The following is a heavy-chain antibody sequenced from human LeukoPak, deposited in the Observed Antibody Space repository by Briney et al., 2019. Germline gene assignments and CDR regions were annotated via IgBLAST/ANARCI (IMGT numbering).Heavy chain of an antibody. Sequence: ASVMVSSRPSGDTFTAYGSSGVRRAPGEGRAGMGGISAYNGNTNYAQKLQGRVTMNTDTPTSTAYMELRSLRSDDTAVYYCARDEPGDYYDSSGLNWFDPWGQGTLVTVSS. J-gene: IGHJ5*02. V-gene: IGHV1-18*01. CDR1: GDTFTAYG. CDR2: ISAYNGNT. CDR3: ARDEPGDYYDSSGLNWFDP. D-gene: IGHD3-22*01.